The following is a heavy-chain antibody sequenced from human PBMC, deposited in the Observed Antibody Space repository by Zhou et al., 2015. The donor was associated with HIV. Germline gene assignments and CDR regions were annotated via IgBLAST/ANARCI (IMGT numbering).Heavy chain of an antibody. V-gene: IGHV1-69*01. CDR2: IIPIFGTA. Sequence: QVQLVQSGAEVKKPGASVKISCKASGYTFTGYYMHWVRQAPGQGLEWMGGIIPIFGTANYAQKFQGRVTITADESTSTAYMELSSLRSEDTAVYYCARVHCSSTSCPLDYWGQGTLVTVSS. CDR1: GYTFTGYY. CDR3: ARVHCSSTSCPLDY. D-gene: IGHD2-2*01. J-gene: IGHJ4*02.